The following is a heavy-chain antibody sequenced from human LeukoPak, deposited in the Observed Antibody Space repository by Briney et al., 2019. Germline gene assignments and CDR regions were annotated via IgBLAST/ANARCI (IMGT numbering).Heavy chain of an antibody. CDR1: GFTFSNYW. D-gene: IGHD2-2*01. CDR2: IGSDGSST. V-gene: IGHV3-74*01. J-gene: IGHJ6*02. Sequence: GGSLRLSCAASGFTFSNYWMHWVRQAPGKGLVWVSRIGSDGSSTNYADSVKGRFTISRDNSKNTLYLQMNSLRAEDTAVYYCAKDRTSFHFYYYYGMDVWGQGTTVAVSS. CDR3: AKDRTSFHFYYYYGMDV.